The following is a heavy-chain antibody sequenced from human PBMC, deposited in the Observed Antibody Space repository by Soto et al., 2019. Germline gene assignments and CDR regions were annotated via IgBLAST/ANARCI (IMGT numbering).Heavy chain of an antibody. CDR1: GGSISSSSYY. CDR2: IYYSGST. J-gene: IGHJ4*02. CDR3: ARHRVGATSVPRHFDY. D-gene: IGHD1-26*01. Sequence: PSETLSLTCTVSGGSISSSSYYWGWIRQPPGKGLEWIGSIYYSGSTYYNQSLKSRVTISVDTSKNQFSLKLSSVTAADTAVYYCARHRVGATSVPRHFDYWGQGTLVTVS. V-gene: IGHV4-39*01.